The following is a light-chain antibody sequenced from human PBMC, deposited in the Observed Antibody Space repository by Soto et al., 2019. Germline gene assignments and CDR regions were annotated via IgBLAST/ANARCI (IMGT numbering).Light chain of an antibody. J-gene: IGKJ2*01. V-gene: IGKV3-15*01. CDR3: QQYNNWTPMST. CDR1: QSVSSN. CDR2: GAS. Sequence: EIVMTQSPATLSVSPGERATLSCRASQSVSSNLAWYQQKPGQAPRLLIYGASTSATGIPARSSGSGSGTESTLTISSLQSEYFAVDDGQQYNNWTPMSTFGQGTKVEIK.